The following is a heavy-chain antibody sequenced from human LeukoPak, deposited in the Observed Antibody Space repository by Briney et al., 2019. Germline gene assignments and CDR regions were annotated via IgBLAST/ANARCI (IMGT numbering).Heavy chain of an antibody. V-gene: IGHV3-20*04. J-gene: IGHJ6*03. D-gene: IGHD3-10*01. CDR3: ARAGENYYYYMDV. CDR2: INWNGGST. Sequence: GGSLRLSCTASGFTFGDYAMSWVRQAPGKGLEWVSGINWNGGSTGYADSVKGRFTISRDNAKNSLYLQMNSLRAEDTALYYCARAGENYYYYMDVWGKGTTVTVSS. CDR1: GFTFGDYA.